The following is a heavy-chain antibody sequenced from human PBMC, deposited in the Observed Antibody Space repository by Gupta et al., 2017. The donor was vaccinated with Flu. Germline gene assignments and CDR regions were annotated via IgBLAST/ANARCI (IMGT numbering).Heavy chain of an antibody. CDR2: INGDGSTT. J-gene: IGHJ4*02. V-gene: IGHV3-74*01. D-gene: IGHD3-10*01. CDR3: ARGLPWSYPADC. Sequence: TFSNYWMHWIGQAPGKGLVWVSRINGDGSTTIYADSVKGRFTISRDNAKNTLYLHVSNLTAEDTAMYFCARGLPWSYPADCWGQGTRGTVSS. CDR1: TFSNYW.